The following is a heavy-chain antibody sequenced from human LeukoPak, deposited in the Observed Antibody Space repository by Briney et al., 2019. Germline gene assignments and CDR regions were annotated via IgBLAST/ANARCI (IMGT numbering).Heavy chain of an antibody. J-gene: IGHJ2*01. D-gene: IGHD4-17*01. V-gene: IGHV3-33*08. CDR3: ARDGAGNGGYIDYWYFDL. CDR2: IWYDGSNK. Sequence: GGSLRLSCAASRFTFSRYGMHWVRQTPGKGLEWVAVIWYDGSNKYYADSVKGRFTISRDNSKNTLYLQMNSLRAEDTAVYYCARDGAGNGGYIDYWYFDLWGRGTLVTVSS. CDR1: RFTFSRYG.